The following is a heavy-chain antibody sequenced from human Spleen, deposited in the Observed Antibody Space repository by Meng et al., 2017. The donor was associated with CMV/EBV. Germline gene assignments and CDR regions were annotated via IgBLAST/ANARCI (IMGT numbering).Heavy chain of an antibody. CDR2: ISWNSGSI. D-gene: IGHD3-22*01. J-gene: IGHJ4*02. V-gene: IGHV3-9*01. CDR3: AKDINPYYYDSSGYRPTHFDY. CDR1: GFTFDDYA. Sequence: SLKISCAASGFTFDDYAMHWVRQAPGKGLEWVSGISWNSGSIGYADSVKGRFTISRDNAKNSLYLQMNSLRAEDTALYYCAKDINPYYYDSSGYRPTHFDYWGQGTLVTVSS.